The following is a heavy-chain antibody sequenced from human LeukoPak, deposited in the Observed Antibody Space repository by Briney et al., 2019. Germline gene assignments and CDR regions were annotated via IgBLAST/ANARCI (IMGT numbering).Heavy chain of an antibody. J-gene: IGHJ5*02. CDR2: INHSGST. V-gene: IGHV4-34*01. CDR3: ARGASRGYCSSTSCPRSRYNWLDP. D-gene: IGHD2-2*01. Sequence: SETLSLTCAVYGGSFSGYYWSWIRQPPGKGLEWIGEINHSGSTNYNPSLKSRVTISVDTSKNQFSLKLSSVTAADTAVYYCARGASRGYCSSTSCPRSRYNWLDPWGQGTLVTVSS. CDR1: GGSFSGYY.